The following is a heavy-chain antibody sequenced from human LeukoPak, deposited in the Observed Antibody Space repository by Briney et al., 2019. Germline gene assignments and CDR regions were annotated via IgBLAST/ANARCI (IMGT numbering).Heavy chain of an antibody. V-gene: IGHV4-59*08. J-gene: IGHJ4*02. Sequence: SETLSLTCTVSGGSISGYYWSWIRQPPGKGLEWIGYIYYSGTTNYNPSLKSRVTISVDTSKNQFSLKLSSVTAADTAVYYCARQARGDSSSFDYWGQGTLVTVSS. CDR2: IYYSGTT. CDR3: ARQARGDSSSFDY. D-gene: IGHD6-13*01. CDR1: GGSISGYY.